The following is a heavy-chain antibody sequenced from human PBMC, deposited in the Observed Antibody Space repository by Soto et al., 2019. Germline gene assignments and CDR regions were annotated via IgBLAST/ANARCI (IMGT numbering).Heavy chain of an antibody. D-gene: IGHD2-15*01. J-gene: IGHJ4*02. CDR1: GFTFTNFA. CDR3: AMADCGAIAD. Sequence: EVQLVESGGGLIQPGGSLTLSCAGSGFTFTNFAMRWVRQAPGKGLEWVSNISGGGEVTFYADSVKGRLTISSDNSTHTVYLQMKSLRADDTAVCCCAMADCGAIADLAQASVVPVSS. V-gene: IGHV3-23*04. CDR2: ISGGGEVT.